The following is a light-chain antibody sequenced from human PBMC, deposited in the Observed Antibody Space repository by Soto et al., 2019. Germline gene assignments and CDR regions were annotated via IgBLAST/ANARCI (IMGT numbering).Light chain of an antibody. CDR1: QSISSW. Sequence: DIQMTQSPSTLSASVGDRVTITCRASQSISSWLAWYQQKPGKAPELLIYDASKLRSGGPSRFSGSGSGTEFTLTISSLQPDDFATYYCQQYNGDNSFGPGTKVDIK. V-gene: IGKV1-5*01. CDR3: QQYNGDNS. J-gene: IGKJ3*01. CDR2: DAS.